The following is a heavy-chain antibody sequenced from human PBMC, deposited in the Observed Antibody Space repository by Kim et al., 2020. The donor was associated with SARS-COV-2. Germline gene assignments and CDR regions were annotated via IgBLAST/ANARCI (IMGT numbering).Heavy chain of an antibody. CDR3: ARSNRDDYHYYMDV. D-gene: IGHD1-1*01. CDR2: ISRGGAII. V-gene: IGHV3-48*03. J-gene: IGHJ6*03. CDR1: GFNCSVYE. Sequence: GGSLRLSCSVSGFNCSVYEMNWVRQAPGKGLEWLSYISRGGAIIFSTFYAGSVKGRFTISRDNAKNSLYLQMHSLRVEDTAVYYCARSNRDDYHYYMDV.